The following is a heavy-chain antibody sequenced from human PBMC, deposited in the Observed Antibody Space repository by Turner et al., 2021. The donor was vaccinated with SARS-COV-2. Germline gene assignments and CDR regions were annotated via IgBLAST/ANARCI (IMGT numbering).Heavy chain of an antibody. Sequence: QVQLQQWGAGLLKPSETLSLTCAVYGGSFSGYYWSWIRQPPGKGLEWIGEINHSGSTNYNPSLKSRVTISVDTSKNQFSLELSSVTAADTAVYYCARAPSLTYYFDYWGQGTLVTVSS. CDR3: ARAPSLTYYFDY. V-gene: IGHV4-34*01. CDR2: INHSGST. CDR1: GGSFSGYY. J-gene: IGHJ4*02.